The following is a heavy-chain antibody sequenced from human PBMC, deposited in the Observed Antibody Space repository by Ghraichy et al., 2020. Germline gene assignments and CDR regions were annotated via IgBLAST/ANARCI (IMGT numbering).Heavy chain of an antibody. CDR3: ARTKKRPGYCTGGVCYSSDNWFDP. CDR1: GGSISSGDYY. Sequence: SETLSLTCTVSGGSISSGDYYWSWIRQPPGKGLEWIGYIYYSGSTYYNPSLKSRVTISVDTSKNQFSLKLSSVTAADTAVYYCARTKKRPGYCTGGVCYSSDNWFDPWGQGTLVTVSS. CDR2: IYYSGST. D-gene: IGHD2-8*02. V-gene: IGHV4-30-4*01. J-gene: IGHJ5*02.